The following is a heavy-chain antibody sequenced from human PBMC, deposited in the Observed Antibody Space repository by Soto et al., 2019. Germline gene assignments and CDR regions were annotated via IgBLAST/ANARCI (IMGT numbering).Heavy chain of an antibody. Sequence: SETLSLTCAVYGGSFSGYYWSWIRQPPGKGLEWIGEINHSGSTNYNPSLKSRVTISVDTSKNQFSLNLSSVNAADTAVYYCARGDITAAAGSDAFDIWGQGTMVTVSS. CDR1: GGSFSGYY. J-gene: IGHJ3*02. CDR3: ARGDITAAAGSDAFDI. V-gene: IGHV4-34*01. CDR2: INHSGST. D-gene: IGHD6-13*01.